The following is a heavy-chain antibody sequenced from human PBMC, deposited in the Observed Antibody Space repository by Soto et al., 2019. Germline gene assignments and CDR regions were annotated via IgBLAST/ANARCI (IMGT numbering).Heavy chain of an antibody. J-gene: IGHJ6*02. D-gene: IGHD6-13*01. CDR1: GGSISSGGYY. CDR2: IYYSGST. CDR3: ARDSSSWDNYYYYGMDV. Sequence: QVQLQESGPGLVKPSQTLSLTCTVSGGSISSGGYYWSWIRQHPGKGLEWIGYIYYSGSTYYNPSLKRRVTISVDTSKNQFSLKLSSVTAADTAVYYCARDSSSWDNYYYYGMDVWGQGTTVTVSS. V-gene: IGHV4-31*03.